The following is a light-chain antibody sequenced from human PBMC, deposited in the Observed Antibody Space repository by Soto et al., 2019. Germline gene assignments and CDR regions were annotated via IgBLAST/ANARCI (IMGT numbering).Light chain of an antibody. CDR1: TSDIAGYNY. J-gene: IGLJ1*01. CDR2: EAT. Sequence: QSVMAQPASVSGSRGQSITISCTGTTSDIAGYNYVSWYQQHPGKAPKLLIYEATSRASGVSHRFSGPKPGNTASLAISGLQAEDEAEFYCNSYTIASFYVLGTGTKVTVL. V-gene: IGLV2-14*01. CDR3: NSYTIASFYV.